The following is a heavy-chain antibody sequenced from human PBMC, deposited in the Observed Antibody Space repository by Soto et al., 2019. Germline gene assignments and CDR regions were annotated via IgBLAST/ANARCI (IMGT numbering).Heavy chain of an antibody. CDR2: ISAYNGNT. D-gene: IGHD3-22*01. V-gene: IGHV1-18*01. Sequence: ASVKVSCKASGYTFTSYGISWVRQAPGQGPEWMGWISAYNGNTNYAQKLQGRVTMTTDTSTSTAYMELRSLRSDDTAVYYCAREGMYYYDSSRIDYWGQGTLVTVSS. J-gene: IGHJ4*02. CDR3: AREGMYYYDSSRIDY. CDR1: GYTFTSYG.